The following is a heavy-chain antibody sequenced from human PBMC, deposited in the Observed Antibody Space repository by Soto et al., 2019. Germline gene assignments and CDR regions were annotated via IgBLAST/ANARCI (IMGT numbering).Heavy chain of an antibody. CDR2: ITPSWCXT. CDR1: AYTFTSYY. D-gene: IGHD5-18*01. J-gene: IGHJ3*02. CDR3: ARGRGYSYDNRPIDAFEI. V-gene: IGHV1-46*01. Sequence: ASVNVSCKASAYTFTSYYMHWVRQAPGQGLDWMGIITPSWCXTSYPQEVQGRVTMTRDTSTSTGYMELSSLRSEDTAVYYCARGRGYSYDNRPIDAFEIGGQGTMVTVSS.